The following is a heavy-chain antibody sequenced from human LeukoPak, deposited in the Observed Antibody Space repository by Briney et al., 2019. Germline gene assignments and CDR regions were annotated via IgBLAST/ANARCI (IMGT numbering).Heavy chain of an antibody. D-gene: IGHD3-22*01. CDR2: IYHSGNI. Sequence: SETLSLTCTVSGGSIRSTTYYWGWISQPPGKGLEWIGSIYHSGNIYYNPSLKSRVTISVDTSKNQFSLKLSSVTAADTAVYYCARHDSSGPYNAFDIWGQGTMVTVSS. V-gene: IGHV4-39*01. CDR1: GGSIRSTTYY. CDR3: ARHDSSGPYNAFDI. J-gene: IGHJ3*02.